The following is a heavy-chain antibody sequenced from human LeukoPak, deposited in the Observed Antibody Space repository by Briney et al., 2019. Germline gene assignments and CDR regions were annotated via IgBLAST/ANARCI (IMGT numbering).Heavy chain of an antibody. D-gene: IGHD5-12*01. CDR2: IIPILGIA. V-gene: IGHV1-69*04. CDR1: GGTFSSYA. Sequence: ASVKVSCKASGGTFSSYAISWVRQAPGQGLEWMGRIIPILGIANYAQKFQGRVTITADKSTSTAYMELSSLRSEDTAVYYCVRGTGHSGYDLGDFDYWGQGTLVTVSS. J-gene: IGHJ4*02. CDR3: VRGTGHSGYDLGDFDY.